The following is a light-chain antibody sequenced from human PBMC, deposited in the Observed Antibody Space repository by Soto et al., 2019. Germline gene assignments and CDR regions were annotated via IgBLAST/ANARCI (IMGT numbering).Light chain of an antibody. Sequence: QSVLTQPHSVSGAPGQRVTISCTGSSSNIGARYDVHWYQQLPGTAPKLLIYDNSNRPSGVPDRFSGSKSGTSASLANTGLQAEDEADYYCQSYDSSLSGSWVFGGGTKLTVL. V-gene: IGLV1-40*01. CDR2: DNS. J-gene: IGLJ3*02. CDR1: SSNIGARYD. CDR3: QSYDSSLSGSWV.